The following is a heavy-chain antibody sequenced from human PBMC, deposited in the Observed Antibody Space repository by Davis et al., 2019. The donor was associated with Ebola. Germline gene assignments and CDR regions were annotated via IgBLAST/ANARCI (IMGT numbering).Heavy chain of an antibody. CDR3: ARERGRYFDY. J-gene: IGHJ4*02. Sequence: GESLKISCAASGFTFSSYAMSWVRQAPGKGLEWVSAITGSGGSTYYADSVKGRFTISRDNAKNSLYLQMNSLRAEDTAVYYCARERGRYFDYWGQGTLVTVSS. V-gene: IGHV3-23*01. CDR1: GFTFSSYA. D-gene: IGHD1-1*01. CDR2: ITGSGGST.